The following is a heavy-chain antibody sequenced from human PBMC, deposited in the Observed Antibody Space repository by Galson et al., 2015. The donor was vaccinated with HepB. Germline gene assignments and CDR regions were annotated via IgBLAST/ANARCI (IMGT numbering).Heavy chain of an antibody. J-gene: IGHJ6*03. Sequence: SVKVSCQVSGYTLTELSMHWVRQAPGKGLEWMGGFDPEDGETIYAQKFQGRVTMTEDTSTDTAYMELSSLRSEDTAVYYCATDSKGLDYYYYYMDVWGKGTTVTVAS. D-gene: IGHD2-21*01. CDR1: GYTLTELS. V-gene: IGHV1-24*01. CDR3: ATDSKGLDYYYYYMDV. CDR2: FDPEDGET.